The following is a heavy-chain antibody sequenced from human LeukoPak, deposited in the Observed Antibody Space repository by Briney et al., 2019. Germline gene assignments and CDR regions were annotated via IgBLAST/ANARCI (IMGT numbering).Heavy chain of an antibody. CDR3: ASSQSYSGYDTALDY. D-gene: IGHD5-12*01. CDR1: GFTFSSYG. V-gene: IGHV3-33*01. Sequence: GRSLRLSCAASGFTFSSYGMHWVRQAPGKGLEWVAVIWYDGSNKYYADSVKGRFTISRDNSKNTLYLQMNSLRAEDTAVYYCASSQSYSGYDTALDYWGQGTLVAVAS. J-gene: IGHJ4*02. CDR2: IWYDGSNK.